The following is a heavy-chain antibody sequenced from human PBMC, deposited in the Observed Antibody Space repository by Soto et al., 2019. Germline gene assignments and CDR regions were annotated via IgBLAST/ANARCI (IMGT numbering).Heavy chain of an antibody. J-gene: IGHJ4*02. CDR3: ARGVAGGWEEGAYFDY. CDR1: GGSIGSSDHY. D-gene: IGHD6-19*01. V-gene: IGHV4-30-4*01. CDR2: IHDSGKI. Sequence: SETLSLTCTVSGGSIGSSDHYWSWIRQPPGKGLEWIGYIHDSGKIYYNPSLKGRPSISVDTSKNQFSLRLSSVTAADTAVYYCARGVAGGWEEGAYFDYWGQGTLVTVSS.